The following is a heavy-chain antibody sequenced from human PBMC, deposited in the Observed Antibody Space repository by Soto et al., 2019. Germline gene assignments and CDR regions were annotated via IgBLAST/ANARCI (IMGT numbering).Heavy chain of an antibody. Sequence: SETLSLTCAVSGVSFTSNNWWTWVRQPPGQGLEWIGEIYRTGSTNYNPSLMSRVTISLDKSENQFSLKVTSLTAADTAVYYCASRDPGTSVDYWGQGTLVTV. CDR3: ASRDPGTSVDY. J-gene: IGHJ4*02. CDR2: IYRTGST. V-gene: IGHV4-4*02. D-gene: IGHD1-7*01. CDR1: GVSFTSNNW.